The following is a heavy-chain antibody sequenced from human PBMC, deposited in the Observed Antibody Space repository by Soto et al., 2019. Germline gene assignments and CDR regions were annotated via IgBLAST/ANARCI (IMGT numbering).Heavy chain of an antibody. CDR2: ISGSGGTK. CDR3: AKDTRLRLGDLSFDAFDS. J-gene: IGHJ4*02. V-gene: IGHV3-23*04. Sequence: VQLVESGGGMVKPGGSLRLSCAASGFTFSDYYMSWVRQAPGKGPAWVSGISGSGGTKYYADSVKGRFTISRDNSKNILYLQMNSLRAEDTAIYYCAKDTRLRLGDLSFDAFDSWGQGTLVTVSS. CDR1: GFTFSDYY. D-gene: IGHD3-16*02.